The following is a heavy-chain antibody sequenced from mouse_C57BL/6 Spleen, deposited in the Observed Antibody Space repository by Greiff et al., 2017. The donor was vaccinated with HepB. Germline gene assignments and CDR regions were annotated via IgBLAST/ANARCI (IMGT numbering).Heavy chain of an antibody. D-gene: IGHD2-3*01. J-gene: IGHJ1*03. CDR3: ARDDGYYVWYFDV. V-gene: IGHV1-82*01. CDR2: IYPGDGDT. Sequence: QVQLKESGPELVKPGASVKISCKASGYSFSSSWMNWVKQRPGKGLEWIGRIYPGDGDTNYNGKFKGKATLTADKSSSTAYMQLSSLTSEDSAVYCCARDDGYYVWYFDVWGTGTTVTVSS. CDR1: GYSFSSSW.